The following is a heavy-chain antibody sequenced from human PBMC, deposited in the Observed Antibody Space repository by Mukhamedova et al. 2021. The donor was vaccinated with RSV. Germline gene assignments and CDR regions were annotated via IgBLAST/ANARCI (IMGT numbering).Heavy chain of an antibody. Sequence: SRVTISVDTSKNQFSLKLSSVTAADTAVYYCARERGLRGSSADAFDIWGQGTMVTVSS. J-gene: IGHJ3*02. CDR3: ARERGLRGSSADAFDI. V-gene: IGHV4-59*01. D-gene: IGHD6-6*01.